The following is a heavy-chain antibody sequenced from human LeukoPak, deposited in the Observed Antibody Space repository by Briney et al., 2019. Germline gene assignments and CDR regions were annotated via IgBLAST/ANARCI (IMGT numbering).Heavy chain of an antibody. V-gene: IGHV3-49*03. D-gene: IGHD1-26*01. J-gene: IGHJ6*02. CDR2: ISGGTT. CDR3: AKDKVGGYYYYGMDV. CDR1: GFTFGDYL. Sequence: PGGSLRLSCTASGFTFGDYLMSWFRQAPGKGLEWIGFISGGTTEYAASVKGRFTISRDDSTSIAYLQMNSLRAEDTAVYYCAKDKVGGYYYYGMDVWGQGTTVTVSS.